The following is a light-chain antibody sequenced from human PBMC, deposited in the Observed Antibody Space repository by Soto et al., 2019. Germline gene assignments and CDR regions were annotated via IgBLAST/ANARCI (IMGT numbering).Light chain of an antibody. CDR2: DVS. Sequence: QSVLTQPRSVSGSPGQSVTISCTGTSSEVGGYNYVSWYQQHPGKAPKLMIYDVSKRPSGVPDRFSGSKSGNTASLTISGLQAEDEADYYCCSYAGSYSSFGTGTKVTVL. CDR3: CSYAGSYSS. J-gene: IGLJ1*01. V-gene: IGLV2-11*01. CDR1: SSEVGGYNY.